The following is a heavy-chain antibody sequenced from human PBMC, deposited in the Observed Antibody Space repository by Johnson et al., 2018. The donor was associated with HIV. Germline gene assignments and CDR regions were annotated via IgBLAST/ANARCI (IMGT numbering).Heavy chain of an antibody. V-gene: IGHV3-9*01. Sequence: VQLVESGGGLVQPGGSLRLSCAASGFTFDDYAMHWVRQAPGKGLEWVSGISWNSGTIDYADSVKGRFTISRDNAKNSLYLQMNSLRAEDAAVYYCARDGSRSSWNAFDIWGQGTMVTVSS. CDR3: ARDGSRSSWNAFDI. CDR2: ISWNSGTI. CDR1: GFTFDDYA. J-gene: IGHJ3*02. D-gene: IGHD6-6*01.